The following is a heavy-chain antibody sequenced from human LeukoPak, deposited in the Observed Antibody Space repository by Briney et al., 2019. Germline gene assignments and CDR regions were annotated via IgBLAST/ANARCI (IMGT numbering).Heavy chain of an antibody. V-gene: IGHV4-59*08. CDR2: IYFSGTT. CDR3: ARHGPLYDIWSAQFYFDY. Sequence: SETLSLTCTVSGGSIKGYHWSWIRQPPGKRLEWIGYIYFSGTTNYNPSLKSRVTISVDTSKNQFSLRLSSVTAADTAVYYCARHGPLYDIWSAQFYFDYWGQGTLVTVSS. CDR1: GGSIKGYH. D-gene: IGHD3-3*01. J-gene: IGHJ4*02.